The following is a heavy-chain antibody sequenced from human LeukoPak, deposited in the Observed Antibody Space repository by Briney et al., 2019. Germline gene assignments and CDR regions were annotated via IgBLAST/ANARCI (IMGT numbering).Heavy chain of an antibody. J-gene: IGHJ6*03. CDR1: GGSISSYY. Sequence: SETLSLTCTVSGGSISSYYWSWIRQPPGKGLEWIGYIYYSGSTSYNPSLKSRVTISVDTSKNQFSLKLTSVTAADTAAYYCARVEEGYGSGRRENYYYYYMDVWGKGTTVTISS. D-gene: IGHD3-10*01. V-gene: IGHV4-59*01. CDR3: ARVEEGYGSGRRENYYYYYMDV. CDR2: IYYSGST.